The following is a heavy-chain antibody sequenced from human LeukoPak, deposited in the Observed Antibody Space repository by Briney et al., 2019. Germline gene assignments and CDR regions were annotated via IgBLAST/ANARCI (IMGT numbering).Heavy chain of an antibody. CDR3: ARLVLVRGVIKYYSDY. CDR1: GYSFTSYW. CDR2: IYPGDSDT. D-gene: IGHD3-10*01. Sequence: GESLKISCKGSGYSFTSYWIGWVRQMPGKGLEWMGIIYPGDSDTRYSPSFQGQVTISADKSISTAYLQWTSLKASDTAMYHCARLVLVRGVIKYYSDYWGQGTLVTVSS. V-gene: IGHV5-51*01. J-gene: IGHJ4*02.